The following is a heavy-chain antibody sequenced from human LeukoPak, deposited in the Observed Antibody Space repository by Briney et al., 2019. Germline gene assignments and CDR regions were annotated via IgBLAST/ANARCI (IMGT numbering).Heavy chain of an antibody. V-gene: IGHV4-38-2*01. CDR1: GYSISGGYY. CDR2: MYHSGST. CDR3: ARVCGGDCLNAFDM. Sequence: SETLSLTCAVSGYSISGGYYWGWIRQSPEKGLEWIGSMYHSGSTYYNPSLKSRVTISVDTSKNQFSLKLSSVTAADTAEYYCARVCGGDCLNAFDMWGQGTMVTVSS. D-gene: IGHD2-21*01. J-gene: IGHJ3*02.